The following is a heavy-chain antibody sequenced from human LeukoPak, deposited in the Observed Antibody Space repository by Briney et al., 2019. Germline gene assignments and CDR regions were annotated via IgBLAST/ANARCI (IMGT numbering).Heavy chain of an antibody. CDR2: IYPGDSDT. J-gene: IGHJ6*03. CDR3: ARHIPGYSYGYNYYYMDV. CDR1: GYSFTSYW. D-gene: IGHD5-18*01. Sequence: PGESLKISCKGSGYSFTSYWIGWVRQMPGKGLEWMGIIYPGDSDTRYSPSFQGQVTISADKSISTAYLQWSSLKASDTAMYYRARHIPGYSYGYNYYYMDVWGKGTTVTVSS. V-gene: IGHV5-51*01.